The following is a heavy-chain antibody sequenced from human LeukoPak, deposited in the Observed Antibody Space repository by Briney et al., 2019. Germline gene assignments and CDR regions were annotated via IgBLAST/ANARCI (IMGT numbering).Heavy chain of an antibody. CDR3: AKDLRGYSYGYGY. CDR1: GFTFSSYA. J-gene: IGHJ4*02. V-gene: IGHV3-23*01. Sequence: GGSLRLSCAASGFTFSSYAMSWVRQAPGKGLEWVSVISGSGGSTYYADSVKGRFTISRDNSKNTLYLQMNSLRAEDTAVYYCAKDLRGYSYGYGYWGQGTLVTVSS. D-gene: IGHD5-18*01. CDR2: ISGSGGST.